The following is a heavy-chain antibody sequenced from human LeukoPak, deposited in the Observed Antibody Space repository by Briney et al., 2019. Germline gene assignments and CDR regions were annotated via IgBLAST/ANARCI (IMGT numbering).Heavy chain of an antibody. D-gene: IGHD5-18*01. CDR3: ARARGYSYVGSFDY. V-gene: IGHV3-33*01. CDR2: IWYDGSNK. CDR1: GFTFSSYG. Sequence: GGSLRLSCAASGFTFSSYGMHWVRQAPGKGLEWVAVIWYDGSNKHYADSVKGRFTISRDNSKNTLYLQMNSLRAEDTAVYYCARARGYSYVGSFDYWGQGTLVTVSS. J-gene: IGHJ4*02.